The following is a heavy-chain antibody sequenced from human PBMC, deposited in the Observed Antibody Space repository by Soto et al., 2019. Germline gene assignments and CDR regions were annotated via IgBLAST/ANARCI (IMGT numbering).Heavy chain of an antibody. CDR1: GYTFSGHY. V-gene: IGHV1-2*02. Sequence: ASVKVSCKTSGYTFSGHYLHWVRQAPGQGLEWMGWISPISGGTDYAQKFQVRVTMTRDTSISTAYMELSRLRSDDTAVYYCARESGNDFWSGYYIYYYYGMDVWGQGTTVTVSS. CDR3: ARESGNDFWSGYYIYYYYGMDV. J-gene: IGHJ6*02. D-gene: IGHD3-3*01. CDR2: ISPISGGT.